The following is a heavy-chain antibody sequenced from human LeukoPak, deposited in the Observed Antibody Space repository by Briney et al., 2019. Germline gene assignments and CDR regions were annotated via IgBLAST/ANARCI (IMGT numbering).Heavy chain of an antibody. V-gene: IGHV1-3*01. CDR3: ARDNVAVAGNDY. CDR2: INAGNGNT. D-gene: IGHD6-19*01. Sequence: ASVKVSCTASGYTFTIYAMHWVRQAPGQRLEWMGWINAGNGNTKYSQKFQGRVTITRDTSASTAYMELSSLRSEDTAVYYCARDNVAVAGNDYWGQGTLVTVSS. CDR1: GYTFTIYA. J-gene: IGHJ4*02.